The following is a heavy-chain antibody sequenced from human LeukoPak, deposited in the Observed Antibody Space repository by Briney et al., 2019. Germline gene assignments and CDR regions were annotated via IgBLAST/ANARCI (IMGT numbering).Heavy chain of an antibody. CDR1: GFTFSSYA. Sequence: GRSLRLSCAASGFTFSSYAMHWVRRAPGKGLEWVAVISYDGSNKYYADSVKGRFTISRDNSKNTLYLQMNSLRAEDTAVYYCARVRSRPGAFDIWGQGTMVTVSS. V-gene: IGHV3-30-3*01. D-gene: IGHD2-2*01. CDR3: ARVRSRPGAFDI. CDR2: ISYDGSNK. J-gene: IGHJ3*02.